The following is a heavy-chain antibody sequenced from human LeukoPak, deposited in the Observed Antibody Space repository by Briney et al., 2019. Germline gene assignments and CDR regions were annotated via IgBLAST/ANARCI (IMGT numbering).Heavy chain of an antibody. V-gene: IGHV1-2*02. CDR3: ARDHRSAVYYYASGTFDY. CDR1: GYTFSNYG. CDR2: INPNSGGT. Sequence: ASVKVSCKPSGYTFSNYGITWVRQAPGQGLEWMGWINPNSGGTNYAQKFQGRVTMTRDTSISTAYMELSRLRSDDTAVYYCARDHRSAVYYYASGTFDYWGQGTLVTVSS. J-gene: IGHJ4*02. D-gene: IGHD3-10*01.